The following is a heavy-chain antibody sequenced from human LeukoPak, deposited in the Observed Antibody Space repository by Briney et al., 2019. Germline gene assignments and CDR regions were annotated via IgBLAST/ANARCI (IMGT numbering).Heavy chain of an antibody. J-gene: IGHJ4*02. V-gene: IGHV3-66*01. Sequence: PGGSLRLSCAASGFTVSSNYMSWVRQAPGKGLEWVSVIYSGGSTYYADSVKGRFTISRDNSKNTLYLQMNSLRAEDTAMYYCASGKYYYDSSGYFDYWGQGTLVTVSS. CDR1: GFTVSSNY. CDR2: IYSGGST. D-gene: IGHD3-22*01. CDR3: ASGKYYYDSSGYFDY.